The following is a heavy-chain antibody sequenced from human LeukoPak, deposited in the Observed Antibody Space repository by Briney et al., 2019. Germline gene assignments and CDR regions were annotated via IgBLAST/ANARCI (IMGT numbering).Heavy chain of an antibody. Sequence: GESLKISCEASGYSFSSYWIGWVRQMPGKGLEWMGVIYPGDSDTRYSPSLQGQVTISADKSISTAYLQWSSLKASDTAMYYCAKVASRNYYYYYMDVWGKGTTVTVSS. D-gene: IGHD2-2*01. J-gene: IGHJ6*03. CDR1: GYSFSSYW. CDR2: IYPGDSDT. V-gene: IGHV5-51*01. CDR3: AKVASRNYYYYYMDV.